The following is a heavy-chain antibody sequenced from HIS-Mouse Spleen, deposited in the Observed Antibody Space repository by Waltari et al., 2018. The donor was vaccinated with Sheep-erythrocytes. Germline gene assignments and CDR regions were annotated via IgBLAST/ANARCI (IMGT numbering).Heavy chain of an antibody. D-gene: IGHD6-13*01. J-gene: IGHJ4*02. Sequence: EVQLVESGGGLVQPGGSLRLSCAASGFTFSSYSMNWVRQAPGKGLEWVSYISSSSSTIYYADSGKGRFTISRDNAKNSLYLQMNSLRAEDTAVYYCARGSSSWYFDYWGQGTLVTVSS. CDR2: ISSSSSTI. CDR1: GFTFSSYS. V-gene: IGHV3-48*01. CDR3: ARGSSSWYFDY.